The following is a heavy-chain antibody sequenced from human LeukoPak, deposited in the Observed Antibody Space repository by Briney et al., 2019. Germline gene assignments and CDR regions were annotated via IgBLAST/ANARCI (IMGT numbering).Heavy chain of an antibody. Sequence: PSETLSLTCAVSDYSISSGYYWGWIRQPPGKRLEWIGSISYSGNTFYNPSLRSRVTMSVDTSKNEFALQLNSVSAGDTALYFCARVAHSHVVPWFDYWGQGTLVTASS. CDR1: DYSISSGYY. V-gene: IGHV4-38-2*01. J-gene: IGHJ4*02. D-gene: IGHD2-21*01. CDR3: ARVAHSHVVPWFDY. CDR2: ISYSGNT.